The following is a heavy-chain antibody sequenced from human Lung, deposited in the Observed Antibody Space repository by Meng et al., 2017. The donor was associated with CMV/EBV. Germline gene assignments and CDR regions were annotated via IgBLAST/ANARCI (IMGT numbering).Heavy chain of an antibody. CDR1: GSSVSSGSYY. D-gene: IGHD3-3*01. V-gene: IGHV4-61*01. Sequence: SETLSLTCTVSGSSVSSGSYYWSWIRQPPGKGLEWIGYIYYSGSTNYNPSLKSRVTISVDTSKNQFSLKLSSVTAEDTAVYYCAREPGDFWSGYHGWFDPWGQGTLVXVSS. CDR3: AREPGDFWSGYHGWFDP. J-gene: IGHJ5*02. CDR2: IYYSGST.